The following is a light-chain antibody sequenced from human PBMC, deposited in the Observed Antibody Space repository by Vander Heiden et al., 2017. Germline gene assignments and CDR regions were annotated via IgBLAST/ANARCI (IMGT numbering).Light chain of an antibody. V-gene: IGKV3-15*01. CDR2: GAS. CDR3: QQYNNWPLYT. CDR1: QSVSRN. J-gene: IGKJ2*01. Sequence: RASQSVSRNLAWYQQKPGQAPRLLIYGASTRATGIPARFSGSGSGTEFTLTISSLQSEDFAVYYCQQYNNWPLYTFGQGTKLEIK.